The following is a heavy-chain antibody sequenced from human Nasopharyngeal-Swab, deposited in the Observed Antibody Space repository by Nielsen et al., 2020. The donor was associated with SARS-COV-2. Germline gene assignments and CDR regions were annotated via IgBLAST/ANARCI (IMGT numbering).Heavy chain of an antibody. V-gene: IGHV3-74*01. J-gene: IGHJ4*02. D-gene: IGHD3-3*01. CDR1: GFTFSSYW. Sequence: GESLKISCAASGFTFSSYWMHWVRQAPGKGLVRVSRINSDGSSTSYADSVKGRFTISRDNAKNTLYLQMNSLRAEDTAVYYCARDGKALYYDFPESPLDYWGQGTLVTVSS. CDR2: INSDGSST. CDR3: ARDGKALYYDFPESPLDY.